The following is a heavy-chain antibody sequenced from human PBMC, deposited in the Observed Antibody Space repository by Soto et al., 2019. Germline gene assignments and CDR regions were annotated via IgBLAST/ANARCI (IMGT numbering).Heavy chain of an antibody. J-gene: IGHJ4*02. CDR2: INPASGST. D-gene: IGHD6-25*01. Sequence: QVQLVQSGAEVKKPGASVKLSCRTSGYTFTHYYIHWGRQAPGQGLEWLAIINPASGSTNYAQDFLGRVTLTMDKSTTTVYMELSGLRAEDTAIFYGARDLAAGDHWGQGTLVTVSS. V-gene: IGHV1-46*01. CDR3: ARDLAAGDH. CDR1: GYTFTHYY.